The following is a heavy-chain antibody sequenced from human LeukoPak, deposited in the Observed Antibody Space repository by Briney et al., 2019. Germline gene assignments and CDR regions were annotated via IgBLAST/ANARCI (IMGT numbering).Heavy chain of an antibody. D-gene: IGHD1-26*01. Sequence: ASVKVPCKASGYTFSNDGISWVRQAPGQGLEWMGWISPYTGNTNYAQNLQGRVIMTTDTATSTAYMELKSLTSDDTAMYYCARERPTSGVDYWGQGTLVTVSS. CDR2: ISPYTGNT. CDR3: ARERPTSGVDY. V-gene: IGHV1-18*01. J-gene: IGHJ4*02. CDR1: GYTFSNDG.